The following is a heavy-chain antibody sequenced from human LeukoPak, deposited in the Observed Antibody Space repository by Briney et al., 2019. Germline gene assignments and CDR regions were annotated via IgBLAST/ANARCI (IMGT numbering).Heavy chain of an antibody. V-gene: IGHV3-23*01. CDR3: AKDNQWLVQTFDY. CDR1: GFTFSSYA. CDR2: ISGSGGST. J-gene: IGHJ4*02. D-gene: IGHD6-19*01. Sequence: GGSLRLSCAASGFTFSSYAMSWVRQAPGKGLEWVSAISGSGGSTYYADSVKGRFTISRDNSNNTLYLQMNSLRAEDTAVYYCAKDNQWLVQTFDYWGQGTLVTVSS.